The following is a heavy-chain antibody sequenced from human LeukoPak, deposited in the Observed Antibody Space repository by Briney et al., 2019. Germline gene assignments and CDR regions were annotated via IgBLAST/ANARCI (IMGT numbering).Heavy chain of an antibody. CDR3: ARDGLLVGELAY. J-gene: IGHJ4*02. CDR1: GGSFSGYY. Sequence: SETLSLTCAVYGGSFSGYYWSWIRQPPGKGLEWIGEINHSGSTNYNPSLKSRVTISVDTSKNQFSLKLSSVTAADTAVYYCARDGLLVGELAYWGQGTLVTVSS. CDR2: INHSGST. V-gene: IGHV4-34*01. D-gene: IGHD3-10*01.